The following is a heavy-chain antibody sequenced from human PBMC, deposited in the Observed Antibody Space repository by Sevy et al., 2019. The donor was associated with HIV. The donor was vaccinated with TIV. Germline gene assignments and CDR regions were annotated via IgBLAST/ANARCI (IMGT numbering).Heavy chain of an antibody. J-gene: IGHJ4*02. D-gene: IGHD3-16*01. CDR1: GFTFSRYG. V-gene: IGHV3-30*02. Sequence: GGSLRLSCAASGFTFSRYGMHWVRQAPGKGLEWVAFIRDDGSTKYYTESVKGLFTISRDNSKNTLYLQMNSLRTEDTAVYYCAKGPSPMITFGGVADYWGQGTLVTVSS. CDR3: AKGPSPMITFGGVADY. CDR2: IRDDGSTK.